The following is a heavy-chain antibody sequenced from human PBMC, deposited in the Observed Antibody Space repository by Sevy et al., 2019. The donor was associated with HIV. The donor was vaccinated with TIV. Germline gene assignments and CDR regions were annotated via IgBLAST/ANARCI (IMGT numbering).Heavy chain of an antibody. CDR2: IKSKTDGGTT. CDR1: GFTFSNAW. J-gene: IGHJ5*02. V-gene: IGHV3-15*01. Sequence: GESLKISCAASGFTFSNAWMSWVRQAPGKGLEWVGRIKSKTDGGTTDYAAPVKGRFTISRADSKNTLYLQMNSLKTEDTAVYYCTTYTLLGWLVWDNWFDPWGQGTLVTVSS. CDR3: TTYTLLGWLVWDNWFDP. D-gene: IGHD3-3*01.